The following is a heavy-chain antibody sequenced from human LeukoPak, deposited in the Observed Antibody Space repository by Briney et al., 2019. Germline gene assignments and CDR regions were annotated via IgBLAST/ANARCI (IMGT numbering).Heavy chain of an antibody. CDR2: IYYSGST. Sequence: SETLSLTCTVSRGSISSYHWSWIRQPPGKGLEWIGDIYYSGSTNYNPSLKSRVTISVDTSNNQFSLKVSSVTAADTAVYYCATGKGTTVTYYYGMDVWGQGTTVTVSS. CDR3: ATGKGTTVTYYYGMDV. V-gene: IGHV4-59*01. D-gene: IGHD4-17*01. CDR1: RGSISSYH. J-gene: IGHJ6*02.